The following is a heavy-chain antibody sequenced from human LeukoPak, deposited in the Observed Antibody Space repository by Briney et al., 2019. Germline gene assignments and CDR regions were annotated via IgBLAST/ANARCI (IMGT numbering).Heavy chain of an antibody. CDR2: ISYDGSNK. V-gene: IGHV3-30*18. Sequence: GGSLRLSCAASGFTFSSYGMHWVRQAPGKGLEWVAVISYDGSNKYHADSVKGRFTISRDNAKNTLYLQMNSLRAKDTAVYYCAKIGGERSYGDKRYFQHWGQGTLVTVSS. D-gene: IGHD4-17*01. CDR3: AKIGGERSYGDKRYFQH. CDR1: GFTFSSYG. J-gene: IGHJ1*01.